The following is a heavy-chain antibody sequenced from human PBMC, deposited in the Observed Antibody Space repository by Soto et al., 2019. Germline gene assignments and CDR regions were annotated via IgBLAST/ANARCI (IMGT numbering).Heavy chain of an antibody. CDR3: GKKPFHLFFAVYYPVDS. CDR2: INHSGTT. D-gene: IGHD3-9*01. CDR1: GGSFSDYY. J-gene: IGHJ4*02. Sequence: QVQLRQWGAGLLKPSETLSLTCAVFGGSFSDYYWTWIRQPPGKGLEWIGEINHSGTTSYNPSLRRGPTFSVDTPNNQFPLKLIFVTAADSVVFYGGKKPFHLFFAVYYPVDSGGREPLVPVSS. V-gene: IGHV4-34*01.